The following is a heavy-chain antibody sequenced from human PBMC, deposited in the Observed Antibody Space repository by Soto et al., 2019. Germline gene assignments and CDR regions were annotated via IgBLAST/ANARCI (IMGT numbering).Heavy chain of an antibody. CDR2: INHSGST. V-gene: IGHV4-34*01. CDR3: ATVRGYSYGYGWFDP. CDR1: GGSFSGYY. Sequence: TSETLSLTCAVYGGSFSGYYWSWIRQPPGKGLEWIGEINHSGSTNYNPSLRSRVTISVDTSKNQFSLKLGSVTAADTAVYYCATVRGYSYGYGWFDPWGQGTLVTVSS. D-gene: IGHD5-18*01. J-gene: IGHJ5*02.